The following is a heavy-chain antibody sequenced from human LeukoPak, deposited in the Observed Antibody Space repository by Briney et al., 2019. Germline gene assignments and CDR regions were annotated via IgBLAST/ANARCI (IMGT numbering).Heavy chain of an antibody. CDR2: IYPSDSDT. CDR1: GYSFTSYW. CDR3: ARLTAVVTFDY. D-gene: IGHD4-23*01. J-gene: IGHJ4*02. V-gene: IGHV5-51*01. Sequence: GESLKISCKGSGYSFTSYWIGWVRQMPGKGLEWMGVIYPSDSDTRYSPSFQGQVTISADKSISTAYLQWRSLRVSDSAMYYCARLTAVVTFDYWGQGTLVTVSS.